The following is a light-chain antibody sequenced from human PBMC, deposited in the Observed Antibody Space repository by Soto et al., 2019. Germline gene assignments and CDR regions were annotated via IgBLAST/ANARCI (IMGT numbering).Light chain of an antibody. V-gene: IGLV2-23*02. CDR1: SGDVAIYDL. J-gene: IGLJ3*02. Sequence: QSALNQPASVSGSRGQSITISCTGTSGDVAIYDLVSWYQQYPGKAPQLIIYEVTKRPSGVSNRFSGSKSCNTSSLTIYGLQFEDEVNYYCSSYAGTVTLVFGGGTKLTVL. CDR2: EVT. CDR3: SSYAGTVTLV.